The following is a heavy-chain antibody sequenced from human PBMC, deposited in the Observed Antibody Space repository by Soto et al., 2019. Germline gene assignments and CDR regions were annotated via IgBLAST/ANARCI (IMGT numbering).Heavy chain of an antibody. D-gene: IGHD1-26*01. J-gene: IGHJ6*02. CDR1: GESFGGYD. Sequence: SETLSLTGDVSGESFGGYDCSWIRQSPWKGLEWIGDITHRGSTNYNPSLKSRVTLSVDTSKRQFSLKLSSVTAADTAVYYCAICGAQAKSGSGIYKFGYGLDFWGQGTTLTVSS. CDR2: ITHRGST. CDR3: AICGAQAKSGSGIYKFGYGLDF. V-gene: IGHV4-34*01.